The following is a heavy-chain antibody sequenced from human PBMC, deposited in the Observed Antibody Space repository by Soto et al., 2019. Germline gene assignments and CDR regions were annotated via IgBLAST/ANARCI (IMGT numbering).Heavy chain of an antibody. D-gene: IGHD3-10*01. CDR1: GGSVSSGSYY. CDR3: ASGSMVRGVIITYGWFDP. V-gene: IGHV4-61*01. J-gene: IGHJ5*02. Sequence: SETLSLTCTVSGGSVSSGSYYWSWIRQPPGKGLEWIGYIYYSGSTNYNPSLKSRVTISVDTSKNQFSLKLSSVTAADTAVYYCASGSMVRGVIITYGWFDPWGQGTLVTVS. CDR2: IYYSGST.